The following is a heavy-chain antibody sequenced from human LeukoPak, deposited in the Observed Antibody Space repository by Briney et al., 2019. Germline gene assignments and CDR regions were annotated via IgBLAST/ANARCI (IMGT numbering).Heavy chain of an antibody. CDR1: GFTFSSYA. V-gene: IGHV3-23*01. J-gene: IGHJ6*02. Sequence: PGGSLRLSCAASGFTFSSYAMTWVRQAPGKGLESVSVISGSGGSTYYADPVKGRFTISRDRARNTVYLQMNSLRVEDTAVYYCATYSNGWPYYSYAADAWGQGTTVTVSS. CDR2: ISGSGGST. D-gene: IGHD6-19*01. CDR3: ATYSNGWPYYSYAADA.